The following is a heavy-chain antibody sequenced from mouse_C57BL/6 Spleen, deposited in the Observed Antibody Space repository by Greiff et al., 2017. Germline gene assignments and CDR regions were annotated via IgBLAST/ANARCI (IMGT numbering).Heavy chain of an antibody. Sequence: QVQLQQPGAELVKPGASVKLSCKASGYTFTSYWMQWVKQRPGQGLEWIGEIDPSDSYTNYNQKFKGKATLTVDTSSSTADMQLSSLTSEDSAVYYCARGDYYGPYAMDYWGQGTSVTVSS. CDR3: ARGDYYGPYAMDY. V-gene: IGHV1-50*01. CDR1: GYTFTSYW. D-gene: IGHD1-1*01. J-gene: IGHJ4*01. CDR2: IDPSDSYT.